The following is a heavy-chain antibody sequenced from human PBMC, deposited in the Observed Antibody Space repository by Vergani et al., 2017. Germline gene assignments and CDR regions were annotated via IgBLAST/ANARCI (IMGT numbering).Heavy chain of an antibody. CDR3: ARDCTSGGCPDNYGMDV. V-gene: IGHV3-21*06. D-gene: IGHD2-8*01. J-gene: IGHJ6*02. CDR2: ISSSSSYI. CDR1: GGSFSGYY. Sequence: VQLQQWGAGLLKPSETLSLTCAVYGGSFSGYYWSWIRQPPGKGLEWVSSISSSSSYIYYADSVKGRFIISRDNTNNSLFLQLRSLRAEDAAVYYCARDCTSGGCPDNYGMDVWGQGATVTVSS.